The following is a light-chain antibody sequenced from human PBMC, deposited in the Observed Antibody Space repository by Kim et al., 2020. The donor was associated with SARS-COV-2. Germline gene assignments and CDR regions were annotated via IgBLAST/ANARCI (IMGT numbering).Light chain of an antibody. CDR2: SND. J-gene: IGLJ2*01. CDR3: AAWDDSLGGVV. CDR1: RSNIGNNV. Sequence: QSVLTQPPSASGTPGQRVTISCSGSRSNIGNNVVNWYQQVPGTAPKLLIYSNDHRPSGVPDRFSGSKSGTSASLAISGLQSEDEADYYCAAWDDSLGGVVFGGGTQLTVL. V-gene: IGLV1-44*01.